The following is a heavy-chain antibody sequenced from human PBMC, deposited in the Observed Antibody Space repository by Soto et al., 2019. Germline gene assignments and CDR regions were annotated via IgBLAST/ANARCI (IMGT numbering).Heavy chain of an antibody. J-gene: IGHJ4*02. CDR2: ISSDGNHQ. CDR1: GFMFNDYA. D-gene: IGHD3-22*01. CDR3: SRGTYYPQSSGLNADY. Sequence: PGGSLRLSCATSGFMFNDYAMYWVRQAPGQGLEWVAMISSDGNHQFYVDNVRGRFTVSRDNSKNTLNLQMNSLRHEDTAVYYCSRGTYYPQSSGLNADYWGPGTVVTVSS. V-gene: IGHV3-30*03.